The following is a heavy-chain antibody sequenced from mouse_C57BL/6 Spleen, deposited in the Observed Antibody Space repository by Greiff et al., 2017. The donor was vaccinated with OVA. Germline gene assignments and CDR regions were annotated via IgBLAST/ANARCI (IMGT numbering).Heavy chain of an antibody. Sequence: EVMLVESGGGLVKPGGSLKLSCAASGFTFSDYGMHWVRQAPEKGLEWVAYISSGSRTIYYTDTVKGRFTISRDNAKNTLFLQMTSLRSEDTALYYCAWPTGDYWGQGTTLTVSS. V-gene: IGHV5-17*01. J-gene: IGHJ2*01. CDR2: ISSGSRTI. CDR3: AWPTGDY. CDR1: GFTFSDYG. D-gene: IGHD4-1*01.